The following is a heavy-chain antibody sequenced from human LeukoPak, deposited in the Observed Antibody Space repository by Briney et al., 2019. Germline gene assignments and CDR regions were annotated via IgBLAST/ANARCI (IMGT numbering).Heavy chain of an antibody. V-gene: IGHV4-34*01. CDR3: ARASYDSSGYYFDY. CDR2: ISHSGST. D-gene: IGHD3-22*01. Sequence: SETLSLTCAVYGGSFRGYDGSYSGYYWTWIRQSPGKGLEWIGEISHSGSTSYSPSLKSRVTISVDTSKNQFSLKLSSVTAADTAVYFCARASYDSSGYYFDYWGQGTLVTVSS. CDR1: GGSFRGYDGSYSGYY. J-gene: IGHJ4*02.